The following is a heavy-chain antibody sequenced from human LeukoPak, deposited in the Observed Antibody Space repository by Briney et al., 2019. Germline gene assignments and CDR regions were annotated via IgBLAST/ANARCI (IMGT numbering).Heavy chain of an antibody. Sequence: GGSLRLSCAASGFTFEDYGMSWVRQAPGKGLEWVSSISSSSSYIYYADSVKGRFTISRDNAKNSLYLQMNSLRAEDTAVYYCAREYYYDSRAPRAFDIWGQGTMVTVSS. V-gene: IGHV3-21*01. D-gene: IGHD3-22*01. CDR2: ISSSSSYI. CDR3: AREYYYDSRAPRAFDI. J-gene: IGHJ3*02. CDR1: GFTFEDYG.